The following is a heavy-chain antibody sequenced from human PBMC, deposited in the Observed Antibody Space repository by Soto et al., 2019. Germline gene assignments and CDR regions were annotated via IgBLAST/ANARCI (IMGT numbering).Heavy chain of an antibody. D-gene: IGHD3-3*01. CDR3: ASGWSGNMGGYYYGMDV. J-gene: IGHJ6*02. CDR2: INPSGGST. CDR1: GYTFTSYY. V-gene: IGHV1-46*01. Sequence: QVQLVQSGAEVKKPGASVKVSCKASGYTFTSYYMHWVRQAPGQGLEWMGIINPSGGSTSYAQKFQGRVTMTRDTSKSTVYMELSSLRSEDTAVYYCASGWSGNMGGYYYGMDVWGQGTTVTVSS.